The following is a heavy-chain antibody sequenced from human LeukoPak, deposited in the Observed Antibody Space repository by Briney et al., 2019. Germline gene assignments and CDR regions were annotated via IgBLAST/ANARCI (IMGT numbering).Heavy chain of an antibody. CDR2: INSDGSRT. V-gene: IGHV3-74*01. CDR1: GFTFSSYW. CDR3: ARHIAAAGPGFDY. J-gene: IGHJ4*02. D-gene: IGHD6-13*01. Sequence: TGGSLRLSCAASGFTFSSYWMHWVRQAPGKGLVGFSRINSDGSRTSYADSVRGRFTISRDNAKNTLYLQMNSLRAEDTAVYYCARHIAAAGPGFDYWGQGTLVTVSS.